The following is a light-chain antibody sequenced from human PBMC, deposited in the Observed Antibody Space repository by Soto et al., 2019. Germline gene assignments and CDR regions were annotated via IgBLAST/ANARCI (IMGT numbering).Light chain of an antibody. CDR3: CSYAGSLLWV. V-gene: IGLV2-11*01. J-gene: IGLJ3*02. CDR1: SSDVGAYNF. CDR2: DVS. Sequence: QSALTQPRSVSGSPGQSVTISCTGTSSDVGAYNFVSWYQQHPGKAPKLIIYDVSERPSGVPDRFSGSKSGNTASLTISGLQAEDEADYYCCSYAGSLLWVFGGGTKLTVL.